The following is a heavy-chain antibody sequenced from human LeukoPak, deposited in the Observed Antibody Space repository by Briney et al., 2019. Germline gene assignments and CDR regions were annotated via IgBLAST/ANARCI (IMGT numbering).Heavy chain of an antibody. Sequence: GGSLRLSCAASGFTFSSYGMHWVRQAPGKGLEWVAFIRYDGSNKYYADSVKGRFTISRDNSKNTLYLQMNSLRADDTAVYYCARDWSDGFDYWGQGTLVTVSS. CDR2: IRYDGSNK. V-gene: IGHV3-30*02. CDR3: ARDWSDGFDY. J-gene: IGHJ4*02. D-gene: IGHD3-3*01. CDR1: GFTFSSYG.